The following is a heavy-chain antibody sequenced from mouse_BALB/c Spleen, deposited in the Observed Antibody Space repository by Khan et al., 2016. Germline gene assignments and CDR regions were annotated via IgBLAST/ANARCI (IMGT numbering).Heavy chain of an antibody. CDR2: INPSTGYT. CDR3: ARYDGYYYFDY. V-gene: IGHV1-7*01. Sequence: QVQLQQSGAELAKPGASVKMSCKASGYTFTSYWMHWVKQRPGQGLGWIGYINPSTGYTEYNQKFKDKATLTADKSSSTAYMQLSSLTSEDSAVYYCARYDGYYYFDYWGQGTTLTVSS. J-gene: IGHJ2*01. D-gene: IGHD2-3*01. CDR1: GYTFTSYW.